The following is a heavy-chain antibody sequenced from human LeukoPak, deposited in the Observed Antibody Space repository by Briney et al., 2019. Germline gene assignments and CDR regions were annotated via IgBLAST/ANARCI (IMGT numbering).Heavy chain of an antibody. V-gene: IGHV3-30*02. CDR1: GFTFSSYG. CDR3: AKGLGPGIWFGELFDY. Sequence: GGSLRLSCAASGFTFSSYGMRWVRQAPGKGLEWVAFIRYDGSNKYYADSVKGRFTISRDNSKNTLYLQMNSLRAEDTAVYYCAKGLGPGIWFGELFDYWGQGTLVTVSS. CDR2: IRYDGSNK. J-gene: IGHJ4*02. D-gene: IGHD3-10*01.